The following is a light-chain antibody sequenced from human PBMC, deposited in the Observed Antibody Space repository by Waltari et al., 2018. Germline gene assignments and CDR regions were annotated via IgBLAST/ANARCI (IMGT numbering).Light chain of an antibody. CDR1: QSVSTY. J-gene: IGKJ1*01. V-gene: IGKV3-20*01. Sequence: ELVFTHSPGTVSLSLGVSATSSCWASQSVSTYLAWSQQKPGQAPRLLIYHASTRATGIPDRFSGSGSGTDFSLTISRLEPEDFAMYYCHQYVESPATFGQGTKVEIK. CDR3: HQYVESPAT. CDR2: HAS.